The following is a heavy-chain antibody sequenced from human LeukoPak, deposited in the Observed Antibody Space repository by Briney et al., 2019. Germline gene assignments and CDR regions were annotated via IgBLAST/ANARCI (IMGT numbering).Heavy chain of an antibody. V-gene: IGHV3-30*04. CDR3: ARDEGSYDYLWGSYRYNWFDP. CDR2: IPYDGSSK. CDR1: GFTFNTYA. Sequence: GGSLRLSCSAPGFTFNTYAMHRVRQAPGKGLEWVALIPYDGSSKYYADSVKGRFTISRDNSKNTLYLQVNSLRSEDTAVYYCARDEGSYDYLWGSYRYNWFDPWGQGTLVTVSS. J-gene: IGHJ5*02. D-gene: IGHD3-16*02.